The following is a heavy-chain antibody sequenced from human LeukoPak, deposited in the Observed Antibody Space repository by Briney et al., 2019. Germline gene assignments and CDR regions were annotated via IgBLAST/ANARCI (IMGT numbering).Heavy chain of an antibody. CDR3: ARDSHYYDSSGNFDY. J-gene: IGHJ4*02. CDR1: GFTFSSYA. D-gene: IGHD3-22*01. V-gene: IGHV3-30*01. CDR2: ISYDGSNK. Sequence: PGGSLRLSCAASGFTFSSYAMHWVRQAPGKGLEWVAVISYDGSNKYYADSVKGRFTISRDNSKNTLYLQMNSLRAEDTAVYYCARDSHYYDSSGNFDYWGQGTLVTVSS.